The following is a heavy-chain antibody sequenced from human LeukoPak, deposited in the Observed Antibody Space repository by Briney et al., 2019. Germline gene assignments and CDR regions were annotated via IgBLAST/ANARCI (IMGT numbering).Heavy chain of an antibody. CDR1: EFTFSGSA. CDR2: IRSKDNNYAT. V-gene: IGHV3-73*01. J-gene: IGHJ4*02. Sequence: GGSLRLSCAASEFTFSGSAMHWVRQASGKGLEWVGRIRSKDNNYATAYAESVKGRFTISRDDSKNTAYLQMDSLKIEDTAVYYCTREPRYYFDYWGQGTLVTVFS. CDR3: TREPRYYFDY. D-gene: IGHD1-14*01.